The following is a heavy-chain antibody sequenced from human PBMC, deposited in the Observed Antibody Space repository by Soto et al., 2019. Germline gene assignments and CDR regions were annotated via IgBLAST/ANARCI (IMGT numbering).Heavy chain of an antibody. Sequence: ASVKVSCKASGYTFTSYAMHWVRQAPGQRLEWMGWINAGNGNTKYSQKFQGRVTITRDTSASTAYMELSSLRSEDTAVYYCARVSCSGTSCSPGDYWGQGTLVTVSS. D-gene: IGHD2-2*01. V-gene: IGHV1-3*01. CDR2: INAGNGNT. CDR3: ARVSCSGTSCSPGDY. J-gene: IGHJ4*02. CDR1: GYTFTSYA.